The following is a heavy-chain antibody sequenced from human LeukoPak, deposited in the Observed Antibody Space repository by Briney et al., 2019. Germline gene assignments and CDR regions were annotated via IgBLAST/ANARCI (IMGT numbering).Heavy chain of an antibody. V-gene: IGHV1-2*02. CDR2: INPNSGGT. CDR1: GYTFAGYY. J-gene: IGHJ5*02. Sequence: GASVKVSCKASGYTFAGYYMHWVRQAPGQGIEWMGWINPNSGGTNYAQKFQGRVTMTRDTSISTAYMELSRLRSDDTAVYYCARAMYSSNWFDPWGQGTLVTVSS. CDR3: ARAMYSSNWFDP. D-gene: IGHD6-13*01.